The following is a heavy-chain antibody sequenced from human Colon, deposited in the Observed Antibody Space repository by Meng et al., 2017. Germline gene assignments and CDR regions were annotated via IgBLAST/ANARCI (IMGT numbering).Heavy chain of an antibody. CDR1: GASVSVNSY. CDR3: ARDRKHYGERGWFDP. J-gene: IGHJ5*02. D-gene: IGHD4-17*01. CDR2: IDHRGSA. V-gene: IGHV4-4*02. Sequence: VQLRESGPGLVKPSETLSLACSVSGASVSVNSYWSWVRQPPGRGLEWIGQIDHRGSAYYNASLKSRVTISIDRSKNQFSLKLSSVTAADTAVYYCARDRKHYGERGWFDPWGQGTLVTVSS.